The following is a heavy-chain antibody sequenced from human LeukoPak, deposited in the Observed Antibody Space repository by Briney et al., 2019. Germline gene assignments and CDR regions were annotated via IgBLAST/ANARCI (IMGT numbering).Heavy chain of an antibody. CDR2: IDHTGST. Sequence: SETLSLTCSVSSDSISIYYWTWIRQPPGKGLEWIGYIDHTGSTNYNPSLNSRVTISRDTSKNHFSLKLSSVTAADPAVYFCARGRMSSSTWHSTYYYYFYMDVWGKGTTVTVSS. V-gene: IGHV4-59*01. CDR3: ARGRMSSSTWHSTYYYYFYMDV. J-gene: IGHJ6*03. D-gene: IGHD4-11*01. CDR1: SDSISIYY.